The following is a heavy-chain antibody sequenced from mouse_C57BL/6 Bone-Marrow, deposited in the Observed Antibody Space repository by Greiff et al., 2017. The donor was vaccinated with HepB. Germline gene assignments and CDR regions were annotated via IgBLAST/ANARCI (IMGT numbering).Heavy chain of an antibody. J-gene: IGHJ3*01. CDR3: ARLGDYDGFAY. CDR1: EYAFPSHD. CDR2: INSDGGST. Sequence: DVKLVESGGGLVQPGESLKLSCESNEYAFPSHDMSWVRKTPEKRLELVAAINSDGGSTYYPDTMERRFIISRDNTKKTLYLQMSRLRSEDTALYYCARLGDYDGFAYWGQGTLVTVSA. V-gene: IGHV5-2*01. D-gene: IGHD2-4*01.